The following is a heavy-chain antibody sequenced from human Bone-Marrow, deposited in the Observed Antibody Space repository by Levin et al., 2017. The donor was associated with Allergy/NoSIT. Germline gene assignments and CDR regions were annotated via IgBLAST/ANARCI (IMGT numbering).Heavy chain of an antibody. J-gene: IGHJ4*02. D-gene: IGHD3-16*01. CDR2: ISGDSNTI. CDR1: GFTFDDFA. V-gene: IGHV3-9*01. Sequence: SLKISCAASGFTFDDFAMHWVRQAPGKGLEWVSGISGDSNTIDYADSVKGRFTISRDNAKNSLYLQMNSLTIEDKAFYYCEKLPSSFGTAYYFPYWGRGPLVNVSS. CDR3: EKLPSSFGTAYYFPY.